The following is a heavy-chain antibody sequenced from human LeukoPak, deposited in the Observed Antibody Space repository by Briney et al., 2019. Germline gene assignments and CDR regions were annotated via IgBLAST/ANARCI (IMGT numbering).Heavy chain of an antibody. J-gene: IGHJ6*02. Sequence: GGSLRLSCAASGFTFSSYAMSWVRQAPGKGLEWVSAISGSGGSTYYADSVKGRFTISRDNSKNTLYLQMNSLRAEDTAVYYCAKRLHHGIPHPRDPGMDVWGQGTTVTVSS. V-gene: IGHV3-23*01. D-gene: IGHD5-18*01. CDR2: ISGSGGST. CDR3: AKRLHHGIPHPRDPGMDV. CDR1: GFTFSSYA.